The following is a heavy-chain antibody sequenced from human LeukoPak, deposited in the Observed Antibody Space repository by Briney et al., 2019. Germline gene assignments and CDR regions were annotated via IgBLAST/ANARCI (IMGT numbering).Heavy chain of an antibody. Sequence: ASVKVSCKASVYTFTSYDINWVRQATGQGLEWMGWMNPNSGNTGYAQKFQGRVTMTRNTSISTAYMELSSLRSEDTAVYYCARGRRGILWFGELFDYWGQGTLVTVSS. V-gene: IGHV1-8*01. CDR3: ARGRRGILWFGELFDY. D-gene: IGHD3-10*01. CDR1: VYTFTSYD. J-gene: IGHJ4*02. CDR2: MNPNSGNT.